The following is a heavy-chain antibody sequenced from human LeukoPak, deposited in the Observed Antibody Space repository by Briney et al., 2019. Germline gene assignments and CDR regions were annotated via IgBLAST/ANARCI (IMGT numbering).Heavy chain of an antibody. J-gene: IGHJ4*02. CDR2: IKQDGSEK. Sequence: PGGSLRLSCAASGFTFTSYWMTWVRQAPGKGLEGVANIKQDGSEKYYVDSVKGRFTISRDNAKNSLYLQMNSLRAEDTAMYYCAKDLLGQWPTVFDYWGQGTLVTVSS. CDR3: AKDLLGQWPTVFDY. D-gene: IGHD6-19*01. V-gene: IGHV3-7*01. CDR1: GFTFTSYW.